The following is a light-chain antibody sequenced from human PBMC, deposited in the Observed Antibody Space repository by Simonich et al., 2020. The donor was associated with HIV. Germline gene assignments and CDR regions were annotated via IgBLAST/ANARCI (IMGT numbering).Light chain of an antibody. CDR1: QGVSNS. CDR2: AAS. CDR3: QQYYSTLMYT. V-gene: IGKV1-NL1*01. J-gene: IGKJ2*01. Sequence: DIPMTQSPSSLSASVGDRVTITCRASQGVSNSLAWYQQKPGKAPKLLLYAASRLESGVPTRFSCSGSGTDYPLTISSRQPEDFATYYRQQYYSTLMYTFGQGTKLEIK.